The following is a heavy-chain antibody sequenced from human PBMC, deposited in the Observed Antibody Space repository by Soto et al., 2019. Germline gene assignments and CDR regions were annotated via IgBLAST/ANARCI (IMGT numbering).Heavy chain of an antibody. Sequence: EASVKVSCKASGGTFSSYAISWVRQAPGQGLEWMGGISPNIGTAHYEQKLQGRATMTTDESTSTAYMELRSLRSDDTAVYFCARGGQWDFLSDYWGQGTLVTVSS. J-gene: IGHJ4*02. D-gene: IGHD1-26*01. V-gene: IGHV1-69*05. CDR2: ISPNIGTA. CDR1: GGTFSSYA. CDR3: ARGGQWDFLSDY.